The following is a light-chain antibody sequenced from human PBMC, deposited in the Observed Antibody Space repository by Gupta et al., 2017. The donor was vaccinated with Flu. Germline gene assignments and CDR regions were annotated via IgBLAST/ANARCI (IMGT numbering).Light chain of an antibody. J-gene: IGLJ2*01. CDR3: QSYDPTYVV. CDR1: SGSIASNY. CDR2: EDK. Sequence: TVTISCTRKSGSIASNYVQWYQKRPDSSPTIVIYEDKQRPSGVPDRFSGSIDRSSNSASLTVSGLKTEDEDDYYCQSYDPTYVVFGGGTKLTVL. V-gene: IGLV6-57*01.